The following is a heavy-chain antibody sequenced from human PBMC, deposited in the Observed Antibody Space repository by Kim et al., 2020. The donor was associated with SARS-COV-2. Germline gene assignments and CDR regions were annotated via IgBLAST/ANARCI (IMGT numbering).Heavy chain of an antibody. D-gene: IGHD7-27*01. CDR3: AKVTLGYWYFDL. CDR2: ISGGAGST. J-gene: IGHJ2*01. V-gene: IGHV3-23*01. CDR1: GFTFSSYA. Sequence: GGSLRLSCVGSGFTFSSYAMTWVRQAPGKGLEWVSGISGGAGSTYYADSVKGRFTISRDNSKNTLYLQMNSLRAEDTAVYYCAKVTLGYWYFDLWGRGTLVTVSS.